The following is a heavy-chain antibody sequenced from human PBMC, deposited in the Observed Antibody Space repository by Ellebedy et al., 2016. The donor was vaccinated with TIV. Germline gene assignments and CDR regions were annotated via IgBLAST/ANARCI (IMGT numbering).Heavy chain of an antibody. CDR1: GFSIGSSGVA. D-gene: IGHD7-27*01. J-gene: IGHJ4*02. Sequence: SGPTLVKPTQTLTLTCTLSGFSIGSSGVAVGWIRQPPGKALEWLALLYWDETISYSPSLQSRLTISRDTSKNQVVLTMTSMAPMDTATYFCARTGDPYFDYWGQGTLVTVSS. CDR3: ARTGDPYFDY. V-gene: IGHV2-5*02. CDR2: LYWDETI.